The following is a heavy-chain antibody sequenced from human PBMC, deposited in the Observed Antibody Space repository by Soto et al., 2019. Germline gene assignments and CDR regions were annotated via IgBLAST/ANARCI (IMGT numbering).Heavy chain of an antibody. CDR2: IIPIFGTA. V-gene: IGHV1-69*14. J-gene: IGHJ4*02. Sequence: QVQLVQSGAEVKKPGSSVKVSCKASGGTFSSYAISWVRQAPGQGLEWMGGIIPIFGTANYAQKFQGRVTITADKSTSPSGMELSSLISDATTVYYCASQGGPTVTTLSANAYCGQGTLVTVSS. D-gene: IGHD4-17*01. CDR1: GGTFSSYA. CDR3: ASQGGPTVTTLSANAY.